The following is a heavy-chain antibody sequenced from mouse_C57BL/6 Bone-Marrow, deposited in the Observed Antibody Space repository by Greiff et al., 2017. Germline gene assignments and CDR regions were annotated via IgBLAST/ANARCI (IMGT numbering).Heavy chain of an antibody. CDR3: ARPRGYY. CDR1: GFTFSDYG. V-gene: IGHV5-17*01. J-gene: IGHJ2*01. Sequence: DVKLVESGGGLVKPGGSLKLSCAASGFTFSDYGMHWVRQAPEKGLEWVAYISSGSSTIYYAATVQGRFTISRDNAKNTLFMQMTSLRSEDTAMYYCARPRGYYWGQGTTLTVSS. CDR2: ISSGSSTI.